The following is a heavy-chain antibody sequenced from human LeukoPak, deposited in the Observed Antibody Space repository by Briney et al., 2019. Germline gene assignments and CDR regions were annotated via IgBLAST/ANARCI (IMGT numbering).Heavy chain of an antibody. D-gene: IGHD3-22*01. CDR3: AKISGYYPFEY. CDR1: GFTFSTYG. CDR2: IRYDGSHK. J-gene: IGHJ4*02. V-gene: IGHV3-30*02. Sequence: GGSLRLSCAASGFTFSTYGMHWVRQAPGKGMEWVAFIRYDGSHKYYTDSVKGRFTISRDNSKNTLYLQMNNLRAEDTALYYCAKISGYYPFEYWGQGTLVTVSS.